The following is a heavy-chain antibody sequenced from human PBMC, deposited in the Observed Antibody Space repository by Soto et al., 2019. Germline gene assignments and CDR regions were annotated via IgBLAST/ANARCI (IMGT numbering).Heavy chain of an antibody. CDR3: AREEARKDIVLASVNWFDP. CDR1: GFTFSSYG. CDR2: MSFDGSNE. V-gene: IGHV3-30-3*01. Sequence: QVQLVESGGGVVQPGRSLRLSCVASGFTFSSYGMHWVRQAPGKGLEWVAVMSFDGSNEYYADSVKGRFTISRDNSKNTLYVQMNSLRAEDTAVYYCAREEARKDIVLASVNWFDPWGQGTLVTVSS. D-gene: IGHD2-8*01. J-gene: IGHJ5*02.